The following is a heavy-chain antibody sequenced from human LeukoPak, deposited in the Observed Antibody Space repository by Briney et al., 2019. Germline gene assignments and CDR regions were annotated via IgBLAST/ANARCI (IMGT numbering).Heavy chain of an antibody. J-gene: IGHJ4*02. V-gene: IGHV3-33*01. CDR3: AGNYGPYYFDY. D-gene: IGHD3-10*01. CDR2: IWYDGSNR. Sequence: GGSLRLSCAASGFTFSNYGMHWVRQAPGKGLEWVAVIWYDGSNRYYADSVKGRFTISRDNSKNTLYLQMNSLRAEDTAVYYCAGNYGPYYFDYWGQGTLVTVSS. CDR1: GFTFSNYG.